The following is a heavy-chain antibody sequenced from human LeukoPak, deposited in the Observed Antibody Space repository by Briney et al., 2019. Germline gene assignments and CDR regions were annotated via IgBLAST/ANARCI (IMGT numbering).Heavy chain of an antibody. J-gene: IGHJ6*02. Sequence: PGGSLGLSCAASGFTVSSNYMSWVRQAPGKGLEWFSVIYSGGSTYYADSVKGRFTISRDNSKNTLNLQMNSLRVEDTAVYYCAKPARLGDYGAWGQGTTVTVSS. V-gene: IGHV3-53*01. CDR2: IYSGGST. CDR1: GFTVSSNY. D-gene: IGHD4-17*01. CDR3: AKPARLGDYGA.